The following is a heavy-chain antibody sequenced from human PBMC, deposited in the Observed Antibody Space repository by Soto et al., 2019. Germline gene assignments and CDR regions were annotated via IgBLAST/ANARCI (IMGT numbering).Heavy chain of an antibody. D-gene: IGHD6-19*01. V-gene: IGHV1-46*01. CDR2: INPSGGST. Sequence: QVQLVQSGAEVKKPGASVKVSCKASGYTFTSYYMHWVRQAPGQGLEWMGIINPSGGSTSYAQKFQGRVTMTRDTSTRTVYTELSSLTSEDTAVYYCARDSLQWLVVWGQGTTVTVSS. J-gene: IGHJ6*02. CDR1: GYTFTSYY. CDR3: ARDSLQWLVV.